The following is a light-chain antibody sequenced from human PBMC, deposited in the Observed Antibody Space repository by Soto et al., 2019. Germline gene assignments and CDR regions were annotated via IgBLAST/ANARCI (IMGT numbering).Light chain of an antibody. V-gene: IGLV2-23*01. CDR1: NSDVGSYNL. Sequence: QSVLTQPASVSGAPGQSITISCTGTNSDVGSYNLVSWYQQHPGKAPKLMIYEGSKRPLGVSNRFSGSKSGNTASLTISGLQAEDEADYYCCSYVGSSSVVFGGGTKLTVL. CDR3: CSYVGSSSVV. J-gene: IGLJ2*01. CDR2: EGS.